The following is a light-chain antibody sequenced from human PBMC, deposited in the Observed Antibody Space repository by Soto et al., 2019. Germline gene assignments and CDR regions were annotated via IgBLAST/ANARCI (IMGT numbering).Light chain of an antibody. CDR2: AAS. J-gene: IGKJ1*01. V-gene: IGKV1-39*01. CDR1: QSIISY. Sequence: DIQMTQSPSSLSASVGDRVTITCRASQSIISYLNWYQQKPGKAPKLLIYAASSLQSGVPSRFSGSGSGTDFTLTISSLQPEDFATYYCQQSYSTWTFGQGTKVEIK. CDR3: QQSYSTWT.